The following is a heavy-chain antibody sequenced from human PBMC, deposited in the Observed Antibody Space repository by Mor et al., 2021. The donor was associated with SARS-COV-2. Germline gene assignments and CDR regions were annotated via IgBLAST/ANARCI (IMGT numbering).Heavy chain of an antibody. D-gene: IGHD3-3*01. CDR2: ISYDGSNK. J-gene: IGHJ6*01. V-gene: IGHV3-30*01. CDR3: ASPLYDFWSGYSAYYYYGMD. Sequence: HWVRQAPGKGLEWVAVISYDGSNKYYADSVKGRFTISRDNYKNTLYLQMNSLRAEDTAVYYCASPLYDFWSGYSAYYYYGMD.